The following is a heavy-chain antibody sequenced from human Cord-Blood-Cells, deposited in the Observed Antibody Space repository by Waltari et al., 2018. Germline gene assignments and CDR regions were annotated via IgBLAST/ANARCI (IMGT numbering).Heavy chain of an antibody. D-gene: IGHD3-9*01. CDR3: ARGTDWADY. CDR2: INHSGST. CDR1: GGSFSGYY. J-gene: IGHJ4*02. Sequence: QVQLPPWGAGLLKPSETLSLTCAVYGGSFSGYYWSWIRQPPGKGLEWIGEINHSGSTNYNPSLKSRVTISVDTSKNQFSLKLSSVTAADTAVYYCARGTDWADYWGQGTLVTVSS. V-gene: IGHV4-34*01.